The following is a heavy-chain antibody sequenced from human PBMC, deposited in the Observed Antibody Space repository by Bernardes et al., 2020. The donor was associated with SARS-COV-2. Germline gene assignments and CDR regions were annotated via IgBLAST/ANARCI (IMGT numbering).Heavy chain of an antibody. CDR1: GGSISSSNW. D-gene: IGHD1-1*01. V-gene: IGHV4-4*02. CDR2: IYHSGST. Sequence: SETLSLTCAVSGGSISSSNWWSWVRQPPGKGLEWIGEIYHSGSTNYNPSLKSRVTISVDKSKNQFSLKLSSVTAADTAVYYCARESGNGPHAFDIWGQGTMVTVSS. J-gene: IGHJ3*02. CDR3: ARESGNGPHAFDI.